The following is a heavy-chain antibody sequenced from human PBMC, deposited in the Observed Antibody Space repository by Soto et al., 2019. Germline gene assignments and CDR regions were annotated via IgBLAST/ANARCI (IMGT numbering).Heavy chain of an antibody. CDR3: ERGKMWFDY. V-gene: IGHV4-31*01. Sequence: QVHLQESGPGLVKPSQTLSLTCTVSGGSISSGVYYWSWIRQHPGKGLEWTGYIYCSGSTSYNPALSIPLTISVDTSNNQFSLKLSSVAAADTAVYYCERGKMWFDYWGQGTLVTVSS. CDR1: GGSISSGVYY. J-gene: IGHJ5*01. CDR2: IYCSGST. D-gene: IGHD3-16*01.